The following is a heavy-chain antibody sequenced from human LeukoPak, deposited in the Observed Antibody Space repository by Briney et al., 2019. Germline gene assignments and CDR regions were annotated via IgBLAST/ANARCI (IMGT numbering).Heavy chain of an antibody. CDR2: ISVDDQGST. D-gene: IGHD1-14*01. V-gene: IGHV3-23*01. CDR1: EFSFRTYA. Sequence: SGGSLRLSCTTSEFSFRTYAMTWVRQAPGKGLEWVLTISVDDQGSTYYTDSVKGRFTISRDTSQNTLSLQMNSLRGEDTAAYYCARCLLYLWNRNFYYYMDVWGKGTTVTVSS. CDR3: ARCLLYLWNRNFYYYMDV. J-gene: IGHJ6*03.